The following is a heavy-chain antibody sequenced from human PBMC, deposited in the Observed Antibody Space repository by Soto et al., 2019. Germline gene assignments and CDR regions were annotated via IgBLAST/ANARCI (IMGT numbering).Heavy chain of an antibody. CDR1: GFTFSSYA. J-gene: IGHJ4*02. CDR2: ISGSGGST. D-gene: IGHD2-15*01. V-gene: IGHV3-23*01. CDR3: ATWDIVVVVAATRPEEHDY. Sequence: EVQLLESGGGLVQPGGSLRLSCAASGFTFSSYAMSWVRQAPGKGLEWVSAISGSGGSTYYADSVKGRFTISRDNSKNTLYLQMNSLGAADTPVDYCATWDIVVVVAATRPEEHDYWGQGTLFTDSS.